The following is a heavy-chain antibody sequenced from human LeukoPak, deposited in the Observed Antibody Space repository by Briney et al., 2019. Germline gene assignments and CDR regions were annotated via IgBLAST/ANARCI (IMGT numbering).Heavy chain of an antibody. Sequence: SETLSLTCAVYGEPFSDYYWSWIRQPPGKGLEWIGEINHSGSTNYNPSLKSRVTISVDTSKNQFSLKLSSVTAADTAVYYCARHVRGSGSYYGYYYYYYMDVWGKGTTVTISS. CDR3: ARHVRGSGSYYGYYYYYYMDV. D-gene: IGHD3-10*01. CDR1: GEPFSDYY. CDR2: INHSGST. V-gene: IGHV4-34*01. J-gene: IGHJ6*03.